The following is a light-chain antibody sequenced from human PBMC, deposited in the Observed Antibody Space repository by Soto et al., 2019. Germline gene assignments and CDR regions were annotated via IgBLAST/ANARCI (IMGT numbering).Light chain of an antibody. V-gene: IGKV3-11*01. CDR2: QTS. CDR3: QQRSDWPWT. J-gene: IGKJ1*01. CDR1: QYINTR. Sequence: EIVLTQSPATLSSFPGDRVTLSCRASQYINTRLAWYQHRPGQAPRLLIYQTSIRAAGIPARFSASGSGTDFTLTISNLEPEDFAVYYCQQRSDWPWTFGQGTKVDIK.